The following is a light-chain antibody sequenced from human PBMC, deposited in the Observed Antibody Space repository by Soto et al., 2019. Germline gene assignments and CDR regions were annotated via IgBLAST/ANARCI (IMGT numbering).Light chain of an antibody. Sequence: IQMTQSPSSLSASVGERVTITCRASQRIRTDLNWYQQRPGKAPKVLIYVASTLQTAVPSRFSGSSSETDFNLTITSLQPEDFALYYCQQSYKNPHTFGGGTRVEIK. CDR3: QQSYKNPHT. CDR1: QRIRTD. CDR2: VAS. V-gene: IGKV1-39*01. J-gene: IGKJ4*01.